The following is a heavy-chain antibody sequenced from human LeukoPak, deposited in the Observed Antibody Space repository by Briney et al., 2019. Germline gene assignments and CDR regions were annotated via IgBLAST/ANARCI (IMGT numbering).Heavy chain of an antibody. J-gene: IGHJ4*02. CDR3: AKRGDTAMETEFDY. V-gene: IGHV3-23*01. CDR2: ISGSGGST. CDR1: GFTFTDYA. Sequence: TGGSLRLSCVASGFTFTDYAFNWVRQTPGKGMEWVSAISGSGGSTYYADSVKGRFTISRDNSKNTLYLQMNSLRAEDTAVYYCAKRGDTAMETEFDYWGQGTLVTVSS. D-gene: IGHD5-18*01.